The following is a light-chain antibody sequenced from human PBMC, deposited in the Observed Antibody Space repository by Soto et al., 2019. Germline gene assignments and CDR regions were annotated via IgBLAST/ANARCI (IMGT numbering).Light chain of an antibody. Sequence: DIQMTQSPSSLSASVGVRVTITCRASQDISSFLAWYQQKPGKVPKLLIYAASTLQSGVPYRYSGSGSGTDFTLTISSLQPEDFATYYCQKYNGAPQTFGQGTQVEIK. J-gene: IGKJ1*01. V-gene: IGKV1-27*01. CDR3: QKYNGAPQT. CDR2: AAS. CDR1: QDISSF.